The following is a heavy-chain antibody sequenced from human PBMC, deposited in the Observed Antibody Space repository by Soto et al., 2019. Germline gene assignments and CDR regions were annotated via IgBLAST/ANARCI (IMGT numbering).Heavy chain of an antibody. CDR3: ARDRSYSLDV. CDR1: GSTFSNDW. V-gene: IGHV3-74*01. CDR2: INSDGSST. Sequence: EVQLVGSGGGLLQPGGSLRLSCAVSGSTFSNDWMHWVRQAPGKGLVWVSHINSDGSSTNYADFVKGRFTIARDNAKNTVYLQMNSLRAEDTAVYYCARDRSYSLDVLGQGTTVTVSS. J-gene: IGHJ6*02.